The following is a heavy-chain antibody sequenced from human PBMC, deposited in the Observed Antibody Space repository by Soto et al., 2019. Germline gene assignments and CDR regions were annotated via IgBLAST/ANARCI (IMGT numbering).Heavy chain of an antibody. CDR2: INHSGST. D-gene: IGHD6-6*01. J-gene: IGHJ3*02. CDR1: GGSFSGYY. Sequence: QVQLQQWGAGLLKPSETLSLTCAVYGGSFSGYYWSWIRQPPGKGLEWIGEINHSGSTNYNPSLKSRVTISVDTSKNQFSLKLSSVPAADTAVYYCARGPVEYSSSHEAFDIWGQGTMVTVSS. V-gene: IGHV4-34*01. CDR3: ARGPVEYSSSHEAFDI.